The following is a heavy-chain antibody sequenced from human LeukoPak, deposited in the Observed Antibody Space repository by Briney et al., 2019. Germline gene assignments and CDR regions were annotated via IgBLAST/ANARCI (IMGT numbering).Heavy chain of an antibody. J-gene: IGHJ3*02. D-gene: IGHD2-15*01. Sequence: PRGSLRLSCAASGFTFSDYYMSWIRQAPGKGLEWVSYISSTGSTIFYADSVKGRFIISRDNAKNSLYLQMNSLRAEDTAVYYCARVVYCSGGSCQIIAFDIWGQGTMVTVSS. V-gene: IGHV3-11*01. CDR2: ISSTGSTI. CDR1: GFTFSDYY. CDR3: ARVVYCSGGSCQIIAFDI.